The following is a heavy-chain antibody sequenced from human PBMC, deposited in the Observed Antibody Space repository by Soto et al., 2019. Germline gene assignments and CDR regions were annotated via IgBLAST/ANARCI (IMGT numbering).Heavy chain of an antibody. J-gene: IGHJ6*02. CDR1: GCSSSSYY. CDR2: MYNTGST. CDR3: ARDLWGYCGTDCYPLDV. D-gene: IGHD2-21*02. V-gene: IGHV4-59*01. Sequence: SENLSLTYTVSGCSSSSYYWSWIRQPPGKGLEWIWYMYNTGSTVYNPSLKSRVTISVDTLKNQFYLKVNSVTAADTAVYYCARDLWGYCGTDCYPLDVWGQGTTVTVS.